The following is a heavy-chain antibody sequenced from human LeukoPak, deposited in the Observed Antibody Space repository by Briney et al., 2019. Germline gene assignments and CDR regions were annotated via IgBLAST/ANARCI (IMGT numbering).Heavy chain of an antibody. CDR3: ARGMYYYDGSGDY. V-gene: IGHV4-59*08. CDR2: IYYSGST. J-gene: IGHJ4*02. CDR1: GGSISSYY. Sequence: SETLSLTCSVSGGSISSYYWSWIRQPPGKGLEWIGYIYYSGSTNYNPSLKSRVTISINTSKNQFSLYLTSVTAADTAVYYCARGMYYYDGSGDYWGQGTLVTVSS. D-gene: IGHD3-22*01.